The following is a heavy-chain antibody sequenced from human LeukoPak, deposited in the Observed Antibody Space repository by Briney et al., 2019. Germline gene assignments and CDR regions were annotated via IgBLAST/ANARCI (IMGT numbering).Heavy chain of an antibody. CDR3: TRVAVPGMVDY. V-gene: IGHV4-38-2*01. J-gene: IGHJ4*02. D-gene: IGHD6-19*01. CDR1: GYSISSGYY. Sequence: SETLSLTCAVSGYSISSGYYWGWIRQPPGKGLEWIGSIYHSESTYYNPSLKSRVTISVDTSKNQFSLKPTSVTATDTAVYYCTRVAVPGMVDYWGQGTLVTVSS. CDR2: IYHSEST.